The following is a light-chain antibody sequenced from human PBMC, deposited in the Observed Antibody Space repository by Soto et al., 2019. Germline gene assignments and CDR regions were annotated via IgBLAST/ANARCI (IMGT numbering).Light chain of an antibody. V-gene: IGLV1-44*01. CDR3: AAWDDSLRSYV. CDR1: NSDIGPNA. J-gene: IGLJ1*01. CDR2: SDN. Sequence: QSALAQPPSVSGTPGQRVTISCSGGNSDIGPNAVNWYQQLPGTAPKLLLHSDNQRPSGVPDRFSGSKSGTSASLAISGLQSDDEAEYFCAAWDDSLRSYVFGTGTKVTVL.